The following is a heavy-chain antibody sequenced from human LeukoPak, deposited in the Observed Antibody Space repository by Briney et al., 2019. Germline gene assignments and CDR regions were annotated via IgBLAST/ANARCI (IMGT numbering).Heavy chain of an antibody. J-gene: IGHJ4*02. D-gene: IGHD1-26*01. CDR1: EFTFSSYA. Sequence: PGGSLRLSCAASEFTFSSYAMSWVRQAPGKGLEWVSAISGSGGSTYYGDSVKGRFNIYRDNSKSTLYLQMNSLRAEDTAVYYCAKRPGIGGARGYFDYWGQGTLVTVSS. CDR3: AKRPGIGGARGYFDY. V-gene: IGHV3-23*01. CDR2: ISGSGGST.